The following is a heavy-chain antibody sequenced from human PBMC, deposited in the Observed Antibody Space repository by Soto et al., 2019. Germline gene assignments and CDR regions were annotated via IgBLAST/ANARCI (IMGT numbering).Heavy chain of an antibody. Sequence: GESLKISCKGSGYSFTSYWISWVRQMPGKGLEWMGMIVPSVSYTNYSPSFQGHVTISADKSISTAYLQWSSLKASDTAMYYCARHAEYYYYGMDVWGQGTTVTVSS. CDR1: GYSFTSYW. J-gene: IGHJ6*02. V-gene: IGHV5-10-1*01. CDR3: ARHAEYYYYGMDV. CDR2: IVPSVSYT.